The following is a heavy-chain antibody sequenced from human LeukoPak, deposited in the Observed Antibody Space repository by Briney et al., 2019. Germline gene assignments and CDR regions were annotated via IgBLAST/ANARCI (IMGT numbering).Heavy chain of an antibody. V-gene: IGHV3-64*05. D-gene: IGHD7-27*01. Sequence: HAGGSLRLSCSASGFTFSSYSMHWVRQAPGKGLEYVSAISTSGSNTYYADSVKGRFTISRDNSKNTLYFQMSSLRADDTAVYYCVKGDRLTGDVQLDYWGQGTLVTVSS. CDR1: GFTFSSYS. CDR3: VKGDRLTGDVQLDY. J-gene: IGHJ4*02. CDR2: ISTSGSNT.